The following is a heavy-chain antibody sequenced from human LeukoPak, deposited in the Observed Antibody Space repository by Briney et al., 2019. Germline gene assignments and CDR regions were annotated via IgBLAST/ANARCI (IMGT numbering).Heavy chain of an antibody. V-gene: IGHV4-59*08. CDR1: GGCISSYY. J-gene: IGHJ6*02. CDR3: ARLGQRYGDYDYYYYGMDV. D-gene: IGHD4-17*01. CDR2: IYYSGST. Sequence: SETLSLTCTVSGGCISSYYWSWIRPPPGKGLEWIGYIYYSGSTNYNPSLKSRVTISVDTSKNQFSLKLSSVTAADTAVYYCARLGQRYGDYDYYYYGMDVWGQGTTVTVSS.